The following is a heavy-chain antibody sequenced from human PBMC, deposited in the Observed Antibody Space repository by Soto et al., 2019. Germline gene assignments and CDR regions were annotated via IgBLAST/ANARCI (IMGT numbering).Heavy chain of an antibody. Sequence: QVQLQESGPGLVKPSETLSLTCTVYGGSGSSWTNYWSWIRQTPGKRLELIGYIYHTGYTNYNPSLRSRVTISLDTSNNQCSLGLSSVTAADTAVYFCATLGYGMDVWGQGTTVTVSS. CDR1: GGSGSSWTNY. J-gene: IGHJ6*02. D-gene: IGHD3-16*01. V-gene: IGHV4-61*01. CDR2: IYHTGYT. CDR3: ATLGYGMDV.